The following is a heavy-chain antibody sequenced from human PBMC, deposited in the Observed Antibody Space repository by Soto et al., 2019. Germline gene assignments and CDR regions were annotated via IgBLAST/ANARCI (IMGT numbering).Heavy chain of an antibody. J-gene: IGHJ4*02. D-gene: IGHD3-22*01. CDR1: GGSISSSNW. Sequence: SETRSLTCAVSGGSISSSNWWSWVRQPPGKGLEWIGEIYHSGSTNYNPSLKSRVTISVDKSKNQFSLKLSSVTAADTAVYYCARHGMDYYDSSGYYYSPYYFDYWGQGTLVTVSS. V-gene: IGHV4-4*02. CDR3: ARHGMDYYDSSGYYYSPYYFDY. CDR2: IYHSGST.